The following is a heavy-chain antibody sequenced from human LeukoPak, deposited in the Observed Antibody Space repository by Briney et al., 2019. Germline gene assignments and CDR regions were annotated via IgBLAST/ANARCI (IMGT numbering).Heavy chain of an antibody. CDR2: VHLDGRT. V-gene: IGHV4-4*02. CDR1: GGSVINTNW. Sequence: SETLSLTCGVSGGSVINTNWWTWVRPPPGKGLEWIGEVHLDGRTNYNPSLESRLTMSVDVSENQVSLKLTSVTAADTAVYYCAREGGFYRPLDYSGQGTLVTVST. J-gene: IGHJ4*02. D-gene: IGHD3-16*02. CDR3: AREGGFYRPLDY.